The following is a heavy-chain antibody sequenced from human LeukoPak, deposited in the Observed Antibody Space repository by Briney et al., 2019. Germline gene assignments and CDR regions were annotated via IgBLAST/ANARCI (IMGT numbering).Heavy chain of an antibody. D-gene: IGHD6-13*01. CDR3: ARGQQGDSDY. Sequence: GASVKVSCKASGYSFVLYGISWVRQAPGQGPEWMGWISTYNGNTKYAEKFQGRVTITRNTSISTAYMELSSLRSEDTAVYYCARGQQGDSDYWGQGTLVTVSS. CDR1: GYSFVLYG. V-gene: IGHV1-18*01. CDR2: ISTYNGNT. J-gene: IGHJ4*02.